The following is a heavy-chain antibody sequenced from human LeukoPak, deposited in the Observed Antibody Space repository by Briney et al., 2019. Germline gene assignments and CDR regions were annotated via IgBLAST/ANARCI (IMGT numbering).Heavy chain of an antibody. J-gene: IGHJ4*02. D-gene: IGHD2-15*01. CDR3: ARERRLDIVVVVIDY. CDR1: GGSISSYY. Sequence: TSETPSLTCTVSGGSISSYYWSWIRQPAGKGLEWIGRIYTSGSTNYNPSLKSRVTMSVDTSKNQFSLKLSSVTAADTAVYYCARERRLDIVVVVIDYWGQGTLVTVSS. V-gene: IGHV4-4*07. CDR2: IYTSGST.